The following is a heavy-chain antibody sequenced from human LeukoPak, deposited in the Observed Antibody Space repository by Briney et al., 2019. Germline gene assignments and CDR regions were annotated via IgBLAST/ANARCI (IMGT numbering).Heavy chain of an antibody. CDR3: AVIYDSSGDRGYFDY. V-gene: IGHV3-11*04. CDR1: GFIFSDCY. Sequence: PGGSLRLSCAACGFIFSDCYMSWIRQAPGKGLEWVSYISSSGSTIYYADSVKGRFTISRDNAKNSLYLQMNSLRAEDTAVYYCAVIYDSSGDRGYFDYWGQGTLVTVSS. CDR2: ISSSGSTI. J-gene: IGHJ4*02. D-gene: IGHD3-22*01.